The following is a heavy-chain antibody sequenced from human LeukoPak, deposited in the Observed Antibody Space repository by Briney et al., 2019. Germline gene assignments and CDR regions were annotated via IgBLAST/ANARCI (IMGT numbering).Heavy chain of an antibody. V-gene: IGHV4-59*13. CDR3: ARLKYYYDSSGYYGTPYYYYYYGMDV. J-gene: IGHJ6*02. CDR1: GGSISSYY. CDR2: IYYSGST. D-gene: IGHD3-22*01. Sequence: SETLSLTCTVSGGSISSYYWSWIRQPPGKGLEWIGYIYYSGSTNYNPSLKSRVTISVDTSKNQFSLKLSSVTAADTAVYYCARLKYYYDSSGYYGTPYYYYYYGMDVWGQGTTVTVSS.